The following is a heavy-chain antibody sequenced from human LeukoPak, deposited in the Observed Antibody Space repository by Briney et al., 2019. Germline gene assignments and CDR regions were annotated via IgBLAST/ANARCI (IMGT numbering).Heavy chain of an antibody. Sequence: GGSLRLSCAASGFTVSWNYMNWVRQAPGKGLEWVSVIYRGGSTFYADSVKGRFTISRDNSKNTLSLQMNSLRAEDTAVYYCARVEGSFWSGYYSYYYYGMDVWGQGTTVTVSS. D-gene: IGHD3-3*01. J-gene: IGHJ6*02. CDR1: GFTVSWNY. CDR3: ARVEGSFWSGYYSYYYYGMDV. V-gene: IGHV3-66*01. CDR2: IYRGGST.